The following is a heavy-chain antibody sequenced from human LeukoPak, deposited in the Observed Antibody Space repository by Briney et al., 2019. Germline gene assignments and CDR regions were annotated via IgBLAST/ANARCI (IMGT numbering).Heavy chain of an antibody. Sequence: GGSLRLSCAASGFTFSHYYMSWLRQAPGKGPDWDSYISSSSSYTNYADSVKGRFTISRDNAKNSLYLQMNSLRAEDTAVYYCARFAMVRGVTPLDYWGQGTLVTVSS. J-gene: IGHJ4*02. D-gene: IGHD3-10*01. CDR2: ISSSSSYT. CDR3: ARFAMVRGVTPLDY. CDR1: GFTFSHYY. V-gene: IGHV3-11*03.